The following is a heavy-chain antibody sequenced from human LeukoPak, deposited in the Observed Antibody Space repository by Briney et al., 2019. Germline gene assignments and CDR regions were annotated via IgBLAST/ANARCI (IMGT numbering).Heavy chain of an antibody. J-gene: IGHJ4*02. V-gene: IGHV3-21*04. CDR2: ITGSSDI. CDR3: ARVTTMVRGALGY. CDR1: GFTVSSYT. D-gene: IGHD3-10*01. Sequence: PGGSLRLSCAASGFTVSSYTLNWVRQTPGKGLEWVSSITGSSDIYYADSVKGRFIISRDNAKNSLYLQMHNLRAEDTAVYYCARVTTMVRGALGYWGQGTLVTVSS.